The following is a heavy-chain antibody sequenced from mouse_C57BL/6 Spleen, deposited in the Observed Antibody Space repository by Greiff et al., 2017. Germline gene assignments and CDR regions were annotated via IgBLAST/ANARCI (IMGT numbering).Heavy chain of an antibody. Sequence: EVQLQQSGPELVKPGASVKISCKASGYSFTGYYMNWVKQSPEKSLEWIGEINPSTGGTTYNQKFKAKATLTVDKYSSTAYMQLKSLTSEDSAVYYCARDYIAYWGQGTLVTVSA. CDR1: GYSFTGYY. CDR3: ARDYIAY. J-gene: IGHJ3*01. D-gene: IGHD2-12*01. V-gene: IGHV1-42*01. CDR2: INPSTGGT.